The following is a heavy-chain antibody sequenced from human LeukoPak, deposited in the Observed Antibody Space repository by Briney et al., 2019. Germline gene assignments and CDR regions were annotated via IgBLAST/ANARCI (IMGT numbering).Heavy chain of an antibody. J-gene: IGHJ6*03. V-gene: IGHV3-7*01. D-gene: IGHD3-3*01. CDR3: AREDYDFWSGYSVPPPYYYYYYMDV. CDR2: IKQDGSGK. Sequence: GGSLRLSCAASGFTFSSYWMSWVRQAPGKGLEWVANIKQDGSGKYYVDSVKGRFTIPRDNAKNSLYLQMNSLRAEDTAVYYCAREDYDFWSGYSVPPPYYYYYYMDVWGKGTTVTVSS. CDR1: GFTFSSYW.